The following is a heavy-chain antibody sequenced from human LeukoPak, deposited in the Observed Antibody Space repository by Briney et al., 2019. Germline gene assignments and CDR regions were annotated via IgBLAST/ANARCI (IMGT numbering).Heavy chain of an antibody. CDR1: GFTFSSYS. J-gene: IGHJ4*02. Sequence: PGGSLRLSCAASGFTFSSYSMNWVRQAPGKGLEWVSGINWNGGSTGYADSVKGRFTISRDNAKNSLYLQMNSLRAEDTALYYCARSQYSGYDPDFDYWGQGTLVTVSS. CDR2: INWNGGST. V-gene: IGHV3-20*04. D-gene: IGHD5-12*01. CDR3: ARSQYSGYDPDFDY.